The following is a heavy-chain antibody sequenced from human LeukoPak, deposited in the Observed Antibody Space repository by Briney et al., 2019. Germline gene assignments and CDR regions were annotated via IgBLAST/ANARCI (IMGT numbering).Heavy chain of an antibody. CDR1: GFTFSTYW. CDR2: INGDESTT. CDR3: ARVLVGATGYDY. J-gene: IGHJ4*02. V-gene: IGHV3-74*01. Sequence: GRSLRLSCAASGFTFSTYWMHWVRQAPGKGLVWVSRINGDESTTSYADSVRGRFTISRDNTRNTLYLQMNSLRAEDTAVYYCARVLVGATGYDYWGQGTLVTVSS. D-gene: IGHD1-26*01.